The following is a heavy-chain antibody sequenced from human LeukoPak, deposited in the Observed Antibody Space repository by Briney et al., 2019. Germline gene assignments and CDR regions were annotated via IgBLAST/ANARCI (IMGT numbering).Heavy chain of an antibody. D-gene: IGHD6-6*01. CDR2: IRGDNGNT. V-gene: IGHV1-18*01. CDR3: ARDGQKRSYYFDY. CDR1: GYTFSNYG. Sequence: ASVKVSCKASGYTFSNYGISWVRQAPGQGLEWVGWIRGDNGNTNYAQKLQGRVTMTTDTSTSTAYMELRSLGSDETAVYYCARDGQKRSYYFDYWGQGTLVTVSS. J-gene: IGHJ4*02.